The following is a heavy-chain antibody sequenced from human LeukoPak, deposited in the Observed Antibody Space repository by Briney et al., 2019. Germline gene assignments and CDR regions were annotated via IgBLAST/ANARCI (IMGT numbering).Heavy chain of an antibody. D-gene: IGHD3-16*01. CDR1: GDSITSSKW. V-gene: IGHV4-4*02. J-gene: IGHJ4*02. CDR2: IYHSGTT. Sequence: SGTLSLTCAVSGDSITSSKWWSWVRQSPEKGLEWIGEIYHSGTTNYNPSLKSRVTISVDNSKNQFSLNLRSVTAADTAVYYCASGSHAVTTHFDYWGQGTLVTVSS. CDR3: ASGSHAVTTHFDY.